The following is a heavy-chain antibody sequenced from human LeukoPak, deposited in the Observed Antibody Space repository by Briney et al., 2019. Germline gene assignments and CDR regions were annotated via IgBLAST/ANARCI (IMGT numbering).Heavy chain of an antibody. CDR2: INWNGGNT. V-gene: IGHV3-20*04. CDR3: ARIKGELHVVDY. D-gene: IGHD1-26*01. J-gene: IGHJ4*02. Sequence: GGSLRLSCAASGFTFDDYGMSWVRQAPGKGLEWVSGINWNGGNTGYADSVKGRFPISRDNAKNSLYLQMNSLRAEDTALYYCARIKGELHVVDYWGQGTLVTVSS. CDR1: GFTFDDYG.